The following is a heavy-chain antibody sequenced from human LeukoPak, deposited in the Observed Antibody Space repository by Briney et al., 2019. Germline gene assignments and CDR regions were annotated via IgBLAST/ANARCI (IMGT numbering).Heavy chain of an antibody. CDR3: AKVVVVAATFHY. J-gene: IGHJ4*02. D-gene: IGHD2-15*01. CDR1: GFTFSSYG. V-gene: IGHV3-30*02. Sequence: PGGSLRLSCAASGFTFSSYGMHWVRQAPGKGLEWVAFIRYDGSNKYYADSVKGRFTIPRDNSKNTLYLQMNSLRAEDTAAYYCAKVVVVAATFHYWGQGTLVTVSS. CDR2: IRYDGSNK.